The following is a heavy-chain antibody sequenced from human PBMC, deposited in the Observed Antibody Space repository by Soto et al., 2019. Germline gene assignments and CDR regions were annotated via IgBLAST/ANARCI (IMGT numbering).Heavy chain of an antibody. CDR1: GGSIISSIPF. V-gene: IGHV4-39*01. Sequence: PETLSLTCTVSGGSIISSIPFWAWIRLPPWKGLEWIGNVYYSGITYYNPSLKGRVTGYIDTSKSKFSLTLSSVAAADSAVYYCARHQDVIGQCTLDSCHGNYHFGMDDWGQGTTVPVSS. CDR2: VYYSGIT. D-gene: IGHD2-8*01. J-gene: IGHJ6*02. CDR3: ARHQDVIGQCTLDSCHGNYHFGMDD.